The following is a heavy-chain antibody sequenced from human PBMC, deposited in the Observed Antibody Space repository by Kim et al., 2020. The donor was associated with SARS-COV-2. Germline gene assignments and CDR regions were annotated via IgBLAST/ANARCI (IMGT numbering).Heavy chain of an antibody. V-gene: IGHV4-34*01. CDR3: ASGPNIPYDILTGGRSGEWYYYYGMDV. D-gene: IGHD3-9*01. Sequence: SETLSLTCAVYGGSFSGYYWSWIRQPPGKGLEWIGEINHSGSTNYNPSLKSRVTISVDTSKNQFSLKLSSVTAADTAVYYCASGPNIPYDILTGGRSGEWYYYYGMDVWGQGTTVTVSS. CDR1: GGSFSGYY. CDR2: INHSGST. J-gene: IGHJ6*02.